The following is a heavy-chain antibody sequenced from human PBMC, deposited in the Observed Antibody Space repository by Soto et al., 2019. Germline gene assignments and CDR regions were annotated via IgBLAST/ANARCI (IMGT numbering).Heavy chain of an antibody. CDR1: GYTFSGYY. J-gene: IGHJ6*02. CDR3: ARSLTEGYCTITGCYTRPLYGMDV. V-gene: IGHV1-2*02. CDR2: INPNSGRT. D-gene: IGHD2-2*02. Sequence: QEQLVQSGAEVKKPGASVKVSCKASGYTFSGYYIHWLRQAPGQGLEWMGWINPNSGRTNYAQKFQGRVTVTRDTPTSTAYMELSRLTSDDTAVYYCARSLTEGYCTITGCYTRPLYGMDVWGQGTTVTVSS.